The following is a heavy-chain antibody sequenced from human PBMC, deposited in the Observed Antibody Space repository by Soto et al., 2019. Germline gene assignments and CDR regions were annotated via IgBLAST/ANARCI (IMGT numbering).Heavy chain of an antibody. J-gene: IGHJ3*02. CDR2: MNPNSGNT. Sequence: ASVKVSCKASGYTFTSYDINWVRQATGQGLEWMGWMNPNSGNTGYAQKFQGRVTMTRNTSISTAYMELSSLRSEDTAVYYCARAGAYGSGSYHNAAFDIWGQGTMVTVSS. CDR3: ARAGAYGSGSYHNAAFDI. V-gene: IGHV1-8*01. CDR1: GYTFTSYD. D-gene: IGHD3-10*01.